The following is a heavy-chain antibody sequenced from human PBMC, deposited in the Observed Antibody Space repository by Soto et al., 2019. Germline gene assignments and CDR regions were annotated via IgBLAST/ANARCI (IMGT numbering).Heavy chain of an antibody. CDR2: IYYSGTS. CDR3: ASRVEGLYSGNDRYYFVY. J-gene: IGHJ4*02. V-gene: IGHV4-39*01. D-gene: IGHD5-12*01. CDR1: GGSISTRAYY. Sequence: SETLSLTCTVSGGSISTRAYYWGWIRQPPGKRLEWIGTIYYSGTSYHNPSLKSRVTISVDTSKNQFSLTLTSVTAADTAVYYCASRVEGLYSGNDRYYFVYWGQGTLVTVSS.